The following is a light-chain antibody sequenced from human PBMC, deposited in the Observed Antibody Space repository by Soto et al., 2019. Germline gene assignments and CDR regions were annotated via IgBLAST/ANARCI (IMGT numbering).Light chain of an antibody. CDR2: LNTDGSH. CDR1: SGHSSYA. Sequence: QSVLTQPPSASASLGASVNLTCTLSSGHSSYAIAWHQQQPEKGPRFLMKLNTDGSHIRGDGIPARSSGSSSGAERYLSISSLQSEDGADYYCQTWGNAIPVVFGGGTKLTVL. CDR3: QTWGNAIPVV. J-gene: IGLJ2*01. V-gene: IGLV4-69*01.